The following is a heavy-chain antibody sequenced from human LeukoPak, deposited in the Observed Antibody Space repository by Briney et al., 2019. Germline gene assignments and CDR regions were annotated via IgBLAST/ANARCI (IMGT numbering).Heavy chain of an antibody. J-gene: IGHJ4*02. CDR1: GFTFSSYS. V-gene: IGHV3-21*01. Sequence: GGSLRLSCAASGFTFSSYSMNWVRQAPGKGLEWVSSISSSSSYIYYADSVKGRFTISRDNAKNSLYLQMNSLRAEDTAVYYCARDQPETRSWYDFDYWGQGTLVTVSS. CDR3: ARDQPETRSWYDFDY. D-gene: IGHD6-13*01. CDR2: ISSSSSYI.